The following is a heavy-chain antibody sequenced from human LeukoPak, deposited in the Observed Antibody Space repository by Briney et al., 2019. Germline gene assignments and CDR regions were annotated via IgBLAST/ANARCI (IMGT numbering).Heavy chain of an antibody. CDR3: ATNGLRYFDWLPRFDY. Sequence: ASVKVSCKASGYTFTSYGISWVRQAPGQGLECMGWISAYNGNTNYAQKLQGRVTMTTDTSTSTAYMELRSLRSDDTAVYYCATNGLRYFDWLPRFDYWGQGTLVTVSS. J-gene: IGHJ4*02. CDR1: GYTFTSYG. D-gene: IGHD3-9*01. V-gene: IGHV1-18*01. CDR2: ISAYNGNT.